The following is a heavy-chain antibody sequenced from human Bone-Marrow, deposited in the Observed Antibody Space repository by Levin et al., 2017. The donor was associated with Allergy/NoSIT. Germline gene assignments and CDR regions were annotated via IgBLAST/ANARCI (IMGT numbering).Heavy chain of an antibody. Sequence: GGSLRLSCAASGFTFSNFAMSWVRQTPGRGLEWVSGMSGSGLTIYYADSVKGRFTISRDNSKNTLYLHMNSLRAEDTAFYYCAKDMEIVGAMVVDWGQGTLVTVSS. CDR3: AKDMEIVGAMVVD. V-gene: IGHV3-23*01. J-gene: IGHJ4*02. CDR2: MSGSGLTI. D-gene: IGHD5-12*01. CDR1: GFTFSNFA.